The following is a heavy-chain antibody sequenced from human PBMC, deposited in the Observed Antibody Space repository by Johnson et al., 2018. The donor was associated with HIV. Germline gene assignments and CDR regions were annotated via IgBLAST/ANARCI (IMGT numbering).Heavy chain of an antibody. V-gene: IGHV3-30*14. J-gene: IGHJ3*02. D-gene: IGHD4-23*01. CDR3: ARDYRYGGNSAFDI. CDR2: ISFGGSNK. Sequence: QVQLVESGGGVVQPGRSLRLSCAASGFTFSSYAMHWVRQAPGTGLAWVAVISFGGSNKYYADSVKGRFTISRDNSKNTLYLQMNSLRAEDTAGYYCARDYRYGGNSAFDIWGQGTMVTVSS. CDR1: GFTFSSYA.